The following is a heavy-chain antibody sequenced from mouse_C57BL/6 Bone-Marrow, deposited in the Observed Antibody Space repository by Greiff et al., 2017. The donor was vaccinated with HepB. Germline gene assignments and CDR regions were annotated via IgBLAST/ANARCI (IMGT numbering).Heavy chain of an antibody. J-gene: IGHJ4*01. CDR2: ISYDGSN. D-gene: IGHD2-1*01. Sequence: EVKVEESGPGLVKPSQSLSLTCSVTGYSITSGYYWNWIRQFPGNNLEWMGYISYDGSNNYNPSLKNRISITRDTSKNQFFLKLNSVTTEDTATYYCASFIYSPYYYAMDYWGQGTSVTVSS. CDR1: GYSITSGYY. CDR3: ASFIYSPYYYAMDY. V-gene: IGHV3-6*01.